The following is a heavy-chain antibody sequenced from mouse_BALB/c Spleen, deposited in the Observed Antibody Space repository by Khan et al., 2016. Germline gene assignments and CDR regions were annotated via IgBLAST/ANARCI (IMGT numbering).Heavy chain of an antibody. CDR3: VRAGYYGYLAY. CDR1: GFDFSRYW. J-gene: IGHJ3*01. CDR2: INPESSTI. Sequence: EVTLLESGGGLVQPGGSLKLSCAASGFDFSRYWMSWVRQAPGKGLEWIGEINPESSTINYTPFLKDKFIISRDNAKNTLCLQMSKVRSEDTALYYCVRAGYYGYLAYWGQGTLVTVSA. V-gene: IGHV4-1*02. D-gene: IGHD1-1*01.